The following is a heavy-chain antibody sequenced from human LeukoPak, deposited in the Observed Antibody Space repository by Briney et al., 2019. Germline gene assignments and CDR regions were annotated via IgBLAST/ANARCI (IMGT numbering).Heavy chain of an antibody. CDR2: IYHSGST. CDR3: ASSTEQTPEYSSGWYAFDI. V-gene: IGHV4-30-2*01. Sequence: PSETLSLTCAVSGGSISSGGYSWSWIRQPPGKGLEWIGYIYHSGSTYYNPSLKSRVTISVDRSKNQFPLKLSSVTAADTAVYYCASSTEQTPEYSSGWYAFDIWGQGTMVTVSS. CDR1: GGSISSGGYS. D-gene: IGHD6-19*01. J-gene: IGHJ3*02.